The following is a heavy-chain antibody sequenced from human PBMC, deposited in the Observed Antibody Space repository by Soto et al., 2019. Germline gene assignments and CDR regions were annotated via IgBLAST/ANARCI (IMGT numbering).Heavy chain of an antibody. CDR2: IYQSGST. CDR1: GGSISSGGYA. V-gene: IGHV4-30-2*01. D-gene: IGHD2-21*02. CDR3: ARSYSGGDAYFDY. Sequence: SETLSLTCAVSGGSISSGGYAWAWIRQPPGKGLEWVGYIYQSGSTYYNPSLKSRVTIAADRSKNQFSLNLASVTAADTAVYYCARSYSGGDAYFDYWCQGTVVTVSS. J-gene: IGHJ4*02.